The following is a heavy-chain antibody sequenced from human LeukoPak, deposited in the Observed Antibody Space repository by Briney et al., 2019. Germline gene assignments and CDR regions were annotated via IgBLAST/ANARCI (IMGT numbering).Heavy chain of an antibody. V-gene: IGHV4-59*08. Sequence: PSETLSLTCTVSGGSISSYYWSWIRQPPGEGLEWIGYIYYSGSTNYNPSLKSRVTISVDTSKNQFSLKLSSVTAADTAVYCCASLGIAAAGSYYYGMDVWGQGTTVTVSS. CDR1: GGSISSYY. D-gene: IGHD6-13*01. J-gene: IGHJ6*02. CDR3: ASLGIAAAGSYYYGMDV. CDR2: IYYSGST.